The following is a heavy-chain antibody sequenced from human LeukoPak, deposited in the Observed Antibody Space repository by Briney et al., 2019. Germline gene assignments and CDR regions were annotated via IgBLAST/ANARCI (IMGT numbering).Heavy chain of an antibody. Sequence: AAVTVSCKASGYTFIDYYMHWVRQAPGQGLEWVGWMNPNTGGTNYAQKFQGRVTMTRDTSISTDYMELSRLRSDDTAVYYCARVPRPNYYYMDVWGKGTTVTASS. CDR3: ARVPRPNYYYMDV. J-gene: IGHJ6*03. CDR2: MNPNTGGT. V-gene: IGHV1-2*02. CDR1: GYTFIDYY.